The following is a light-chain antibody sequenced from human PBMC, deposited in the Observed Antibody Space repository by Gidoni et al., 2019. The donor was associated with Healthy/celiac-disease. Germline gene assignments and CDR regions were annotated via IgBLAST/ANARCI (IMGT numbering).Light chain of an antibody. CDR2: GAS. J-gene: IGKJ4*01. CDR3: QQYNNWPPLT. V-gene: IGKV3-15*01. CDR1: QSVSSN. Sequence: DIVMTQSPATLSVSPGERATLSCRASQSVSSNLAWYQQKPGQAPRLLIYGASTRATGIPVRFSGSGSGTGFTLTISSLQSEDFAVYYCQQYNNWPPLTFGGGTKVEIK.